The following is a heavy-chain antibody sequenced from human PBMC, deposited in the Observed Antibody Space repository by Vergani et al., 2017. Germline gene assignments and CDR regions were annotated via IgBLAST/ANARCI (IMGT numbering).Heavy chain of an antibody. CDR1: GDSISRSHYY. CDR3: ARGRGQLVQYYYYMDV. V-gene: IGHV4-39*02. D-gene: IGHD6-6*01. Sequence: QLQLQESGPGLVKPSETLSLSCRVSGDSISRSHYYWGFIRQPPGKGLEWIGSISSSGSPYYNPTLKSRLAFSVDTSKNLFSLRLSSVTAADTAVYYCARGRGQLVQYYYYMDVWGKGTTVTVSS. CDR2: ISSSGSP. J-gene: IGHJ6*03.